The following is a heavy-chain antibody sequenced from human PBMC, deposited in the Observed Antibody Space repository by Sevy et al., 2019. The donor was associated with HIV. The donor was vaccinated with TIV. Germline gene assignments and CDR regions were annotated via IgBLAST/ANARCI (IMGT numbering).Heavy chain of an antibody. Sequence: GGSLRLSCAASGLGFSTYWMSWVRQAPGKGLEWVAHIKQDGSEKNYVDSVKGRFTISRDNAKSSLYLEMNSLRAEDTAVYFCARDRRTYYYDNSGYADFLGQGTLVTVSS. CDR1: GLGFSTYW. CDR2: IKQDGSEK. J-gene: IGHJ4*02. CDR3: ARDRRTYYYDNSGYADF. D-gene: IGHD3-22*01. V-gene: IGHV3-7*01.